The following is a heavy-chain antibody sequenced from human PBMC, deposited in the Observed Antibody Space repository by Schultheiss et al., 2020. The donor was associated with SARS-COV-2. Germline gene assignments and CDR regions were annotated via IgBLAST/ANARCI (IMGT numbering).Heavy chain of an antibody. J-gene: IGHJ4*02. CDR3: ARLALPGLISR. CDR2: IYHSGST. Sequence: SETLSLTCTVSGGSISSYYWGWIRQPPGKGLEWIGSIYHSGSTYYNPSLKSRVTISVDKSKNQFSLKLSSVTAADTAVYYCARLALPGLISRWGQGTLVTVSS. V-gene: IGHV4-59*12. D-gene: IGHD3-16*01. CDR1: GGSISSYY.